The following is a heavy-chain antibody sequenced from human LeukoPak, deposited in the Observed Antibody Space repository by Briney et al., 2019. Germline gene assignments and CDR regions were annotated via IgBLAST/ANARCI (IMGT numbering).Heavy chain of an antibody. CDR2: IYHSGRT. J-gene: IGHJ4*02. V-gene: IGHV4-38-2*02. CDR1: GYSISIGYY. Sequence: SETLSLTCTVSGYSISIGYYWGWIRQPPGKGLEWIGSIYHSGRTYYNPSLKTRVTISLDTSKNQFSLKLSSVTAADTAVYYCARAPTQWGFDYWGQGTLVTVSS. CDR3: ARAPTQWGFDY. D-gene: IGHD3-16*01.